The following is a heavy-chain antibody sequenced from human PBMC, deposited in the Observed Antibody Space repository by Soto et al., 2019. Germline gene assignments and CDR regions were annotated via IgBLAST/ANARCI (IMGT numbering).Heavy chain of an antibody. CDR3: GRGDYGDH. Sequence: QVQLIQSGAEVKKPGASVKVACKPSGYTFPSYGITWVRQAPGQGLEWVGWIDVDRGTTNYAQKFHGRVTMTADTPTTTVYMELRSLRSDDTAVYYCGRGDYGDHWGQGTLVIVSS. V-gene: IGHV1-18*01. CDR2: IDVDRGTT. CDR1: GYTFPSYG. J-gene: IGHJ4*02.